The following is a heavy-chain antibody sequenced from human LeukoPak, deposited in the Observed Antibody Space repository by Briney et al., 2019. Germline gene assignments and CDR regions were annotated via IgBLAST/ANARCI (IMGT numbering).Heavy chain of an antibody. J-gene: IGHJ5*02. CDR2: INSDGTST. D-gene: IGHD2-15*01. Sequence: PSGGSLRLSCAASGFTFSNYFMHWVRQAPGKGLVWVSRINSDGTSTMYADSVKGRLTISRDNAKNTLYLQMNSLRDEDTAVYYCARRVDATRWFDPWGQGTLVTVSS. CDR3: ARRVDATRWFDP. V-gene: IGHV3-74*03. CDR1: GFTFSNYF.